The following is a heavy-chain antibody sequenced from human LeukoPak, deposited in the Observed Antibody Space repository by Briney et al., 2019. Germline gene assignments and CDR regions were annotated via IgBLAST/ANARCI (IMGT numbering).Heavy chain of an antibody. D-gene: IGHD3-16*01. V-gene: IGHV4-59*01. CDR2: IYYSGST. CDR3: ASESPPQMGFGSVYFDY. CDR1: GGSISSYY. Sequence: PSETLSLTCTVSGGSISSYYWSWIRQPPGKGLEWIGYIYYSGSTNYNPSLKSRVTISVDTSKNQFSLKLSSVTAADTAVYYCASESPPQMGFGSVYFDYWGQGTLITVSS. J-gene: IGHJ4*02.